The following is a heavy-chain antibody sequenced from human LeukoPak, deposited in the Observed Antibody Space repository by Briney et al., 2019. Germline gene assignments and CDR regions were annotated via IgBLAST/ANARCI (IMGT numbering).Heavy chain of an antibody. CDR2: ISGSGGST. D-gene: IGHD6-13*01. J-gene: IGHJ4*02. Sequence: GGSLRLSCAASGFTFSSYAMNWVRQAPGKGLEWVSGISGSGGSTYYADSVKGRFTISRDNSKNTLYLQMNSLRAEDTAVYYCATPTSSWHGSNFDYWGQGALVTVSS. V-gene: IGHV3-23*01. CDR1: GFTFSSYA. CDR3: ATPTSSWHGSNFDY.